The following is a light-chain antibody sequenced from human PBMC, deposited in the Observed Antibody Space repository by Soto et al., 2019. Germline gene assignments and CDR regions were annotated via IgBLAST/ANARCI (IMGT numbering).Light chain of an antibody. J-gene: IGLJ3*02. Sequence: QSVLTQPPSASGSPGQSITLSCTGTSNDIGSYNYVSWFQQHPGKAPKLIIYEVTHRPSGISTRFSGSKSGNTASLTISGLQAEDEADYYCSSYKFSTTLRVFGGGTKLTVL. CDR2: EVT. CDR1: SNDIGSYNY. V-gene: IGLV2-14*01. CDR3: SSYKFSTTLRV.